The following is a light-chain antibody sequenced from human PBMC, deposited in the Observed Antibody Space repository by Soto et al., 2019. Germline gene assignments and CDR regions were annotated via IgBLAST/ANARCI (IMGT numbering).Light chain of an antibody. CDR2: KAS. CDR1: QTISSW. CDR3: LQEYNSPRT. Sequence: DIEMPQSPSTLSGSVGASVTITCRASQTISSWLAWYTKKPGKAPKLLIYKASTLKSGVPSRLSGIGYGTDFTLTLSSLQPEEGATDDGLQEYNSPRTFSPGTKVDIK. J-gene: IGKJ1*01. V-gene: IGKV1-5*03.